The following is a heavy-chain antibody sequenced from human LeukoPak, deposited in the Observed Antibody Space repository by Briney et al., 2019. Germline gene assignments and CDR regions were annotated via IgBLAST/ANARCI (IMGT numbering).Heavy chain of an antibody. CDR3: ARENSSGWYDY. D-gene: IGHD6-19*01. CDR2: IYYSGST. V-gene: IGHV4-59*08. J-gene: IGHJ4*02. CDR1: GVSISSYY. Sequence: PSETLSLTCTVSGVSISSYYWSWIRQPPGKGLEWIGYIYYSGSTNYNPSLKSRVTISVDTSKNQFSLKLSSVTAADTAVYYCARENSSGWYDYWGQGTLVTVSS.